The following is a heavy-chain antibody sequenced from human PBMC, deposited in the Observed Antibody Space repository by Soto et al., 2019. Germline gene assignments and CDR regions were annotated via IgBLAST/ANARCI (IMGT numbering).Heavy chain of an antibody. J-gene: IGHJ3*02. CDR1: GGSFSGYY. Sequence: SETLSLTCAFYGGSFSGYYWSWIRQPPGKGLEWLGDINPSGSTNYNPSLKSRVIMSVDTSKEQFSLNVTSVTAADTAVYYCARGARRRPPRDAFDIWGQGTMVTVSS. CDR2: INPSGST. V-gene: IGHV4-34*01. CDR3: ARGARRRPPRDAFDI.